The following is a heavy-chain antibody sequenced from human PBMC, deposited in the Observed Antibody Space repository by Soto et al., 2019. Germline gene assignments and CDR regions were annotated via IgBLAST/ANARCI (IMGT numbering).Heavy chain of an antibody. CDR2: ISYDGSNK. CDR1: GFTFSSYG. J-gene: IGHJ4*02. V-gene: IGHV3-30*18. CDR3: AKVSLPGRPPSYYFDY. Sequence: GGSLRLSCAASGFTFSSYGMHWVRQAPGKGLEWVAVISYDGSNKYYADSVKGRFTISRDNSKNTLYLQMNSLRAEDTAVYYCAKVSLPGRPPSYYFDYWGQGTLVTVSS. D-gene: IGHD6-6*01.